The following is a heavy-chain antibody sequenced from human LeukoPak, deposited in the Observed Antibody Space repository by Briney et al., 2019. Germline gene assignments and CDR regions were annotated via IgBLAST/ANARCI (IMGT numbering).Heavy chain of an antibody. V-gene: IGHV3-30*02. CDR3: AKVTVPLVVITAGCFDY. J-gene: IGHJ4*02. CDR1: GFTFSSYG. Sequence: PGGSLRLSCAASGFTFSSYGMHWVRQAPGKGLEWVTFIRYDGSNKYYADSVKGRFTISRDNSKKTLYLQMNSLRTEDTPVYYCAKVTVPLVVITAGCFDYWGQGTLVTVSS. D-gene: IGHD3-22*01. CDR2: IRYDGSNK.